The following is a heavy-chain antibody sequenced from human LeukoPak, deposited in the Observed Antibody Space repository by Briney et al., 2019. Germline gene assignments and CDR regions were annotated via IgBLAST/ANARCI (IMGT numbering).Heavy chain of an antibody. CDR2: INPNSGGT. Sequence: ASVKVSCKASGYTFTGYYMHWVRQAPGQGLEWMGWINPNSGGTNYAQKFQGRVTMTRDTSISTAYMELSRLRSDDTAVYYCARDRGYSYGTGLWYWGQGTLVTVSS. D-gene: IGHD5-18*01. V-gene: IGHV1-2*02. CDR1: GYTFTGYY. CDR3: ARDRGYSYGTGLWY. J-gene: IGHJ4*02.